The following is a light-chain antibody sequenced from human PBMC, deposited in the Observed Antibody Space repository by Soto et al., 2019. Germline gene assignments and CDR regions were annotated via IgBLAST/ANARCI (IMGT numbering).Light chain of an antibody. Sequence: EIVMTQSPATLSVPPGARATLSCRTSQSVRTKLAWYQQKAGQAPRLLIYGASTRATGIPDRFSGSGSGTEFTLTISSLQSEDFAVYYCQQYDNWPPITFGQGTRLEIK. J-gene: IGKJ5*01. CDR3: QQYDNWPPIT. V-gene: IGKV3-15*01. CDR2: GAS. CDR1: QSVRTK.